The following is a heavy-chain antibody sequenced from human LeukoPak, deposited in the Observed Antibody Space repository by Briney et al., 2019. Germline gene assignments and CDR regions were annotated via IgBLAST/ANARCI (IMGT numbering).Heavy chain of an antibody. CDR1: GYTFTGYY. CDR2: INPNSGGT. D-gene: IGHD3-22*01. Sequence: ASVKVSCKASGYTFTGYYMHWVRQAPGQGLEWMGWINPNSGGTNYAQKFQGRVTMTRDTSISTAYMELSGLRSDDTAVYYCARAGRYYDSSGYYYYWGQGTLVTVSS. J-gene: IGHJ4*02. CDR3: ARAGRYYDSSGYYYY. V-gene: IGHV1-2*02.